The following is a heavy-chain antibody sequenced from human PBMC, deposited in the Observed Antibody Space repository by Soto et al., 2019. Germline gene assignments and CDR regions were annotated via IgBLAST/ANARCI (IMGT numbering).Heavy chain of an antibody. D-gene: IGHD3-16*02. CDR1: GGSISSGGYY. J-gene: IGHJ4*02. CDR3: ARLDDYVWGSYRYRYYFDY. Sequence: PSETLSLTCTVSGGSISSGGYYWSWIRQHPGKGLEWIGYIYYSGSTYYNPSLKSRVTISVDTSKNQFSLKLSSVTAADTAVYYCARLDDYVWGSYRYRYYFDYWGQGTLVTVS. CDR2: IYYSGST. V-gene: IGHV4-31*03.